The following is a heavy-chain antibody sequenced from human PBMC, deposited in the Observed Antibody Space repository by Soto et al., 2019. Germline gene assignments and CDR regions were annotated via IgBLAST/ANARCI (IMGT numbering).Heavy chain of an antibody. D-gene: IGHD2-8*01. J-gene: IGHJ3*02. V-gene: IGHV3-30*03. CDR3: ARVFQSYGFDS. CDR1: GFTFSSYG. CDR2: ISYDASDK. Sequence: GGSLRLSCAASGFTFSSYGMHWVRQAPGKGLEWVATISYDASDKYYGDSVKGRFTISRDKSKNTVYLQMNSLRAEDTAVYYCARVFQSYGFDSWGQGTMVTVSS.